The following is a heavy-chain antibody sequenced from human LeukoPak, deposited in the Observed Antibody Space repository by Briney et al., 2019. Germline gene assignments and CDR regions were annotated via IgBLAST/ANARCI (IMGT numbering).Heavy chain of an antibody. CDR2: IKQGGSEK. CDR1: GFTFSSYW. CDR3: ARETAAAYYYYGMDV. Sequence: GGSLRLSCAASGFTFSSYWMSWVRQAPGKGLEWVANIKQGGSEKYYVDSVKGRFTISRDNAKNSLYLQMNSLRAEDTAVYYCARETAAAYYYYGMDVWGQGTTVTVSS. D-gene: IGHD6-13*01. V-gene: IGHV3-7*03. J-gene: IGHJ6*02.